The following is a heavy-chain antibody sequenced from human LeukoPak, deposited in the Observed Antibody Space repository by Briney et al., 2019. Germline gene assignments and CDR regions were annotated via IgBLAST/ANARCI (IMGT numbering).Heavy chain of an antibody. D-gene: IGHD3-10*01. CDR3: ARNVHSGFGY. J-gene: IGHJ4*02. V-gene: IGHV1-46*01. Sequence: ASVKVSCKASGYTFTNYYMHWVRQAPGQGLEWMGFINPSGGSTSYAQKFQGRVTMTRDISTSTVYMELSSLRSEDTAVYYCARNVHSGFGYWGQGTLVTVSS. CDR1: GYTFTNYY. CDR2: INPSGGST.